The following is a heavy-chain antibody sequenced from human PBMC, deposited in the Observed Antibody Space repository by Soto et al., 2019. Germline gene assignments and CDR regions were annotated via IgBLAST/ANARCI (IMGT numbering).Heavy chain of an antibody. D-gene: IGHD6-6*01. CDR3: ALGIAARPFDS. V-gene: IGHV2-5*02. J-gene: IGHJ4*02. CDR2: IYWDDDE. Sequence: QISLKESGPALVKPTQTLTLTCSFSGFSLTTTGVGVGWIRQPPGKALEWLALIYWDDDERYNPSLKNRLTITKDPSKNLVVLTMTNVDPVDTATYYCALGIAARPFDSWGQGTLVTVSS. CDR1: GFSLTTTGVG.